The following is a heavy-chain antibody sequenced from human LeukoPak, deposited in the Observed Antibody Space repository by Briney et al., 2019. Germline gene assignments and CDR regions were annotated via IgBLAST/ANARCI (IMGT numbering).Heavy chain of an antibody. J-gene: IGHJ1*01. V-gene: IGHV1-2*02. D-gene: IGHD2-8*01. Sequence: ASVKVSCKASGYTFTGYYMHWVRQAPGQGLVWMGWINPNSGGTNYAQKFQGRVTMTRDTSISTAYMELSRLRSDDTAVYYCARSVFYCTNGVCYTEYFQHWGQGTLVTVSS. CDR2: INPNSGGT. CDR1: GYTFTGYY. CDR3: ARSVFYCTNGVCYTEYFQH.